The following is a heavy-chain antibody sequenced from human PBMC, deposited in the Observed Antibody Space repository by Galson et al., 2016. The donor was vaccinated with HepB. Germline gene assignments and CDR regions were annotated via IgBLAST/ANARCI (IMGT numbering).Heavy chain of an antibody. J-gene: IGHJ5*02. CDR1: GYTFTTYG. Sequence: SVKVSCKASGYTFTTYGISWVRQAPGQGLEWMGWISPNSGNTNYAQKFQGRVTMTRDTSTSTAYMELTSLKSDDTAVYYCARSSFGVSNPWGQGTLVTVSS. D-gene: IGHD3-3*01. V-gene: IGHV1-18*01. CDR2: ISPNSGNT. CDR3: ARSSFGVSNP.